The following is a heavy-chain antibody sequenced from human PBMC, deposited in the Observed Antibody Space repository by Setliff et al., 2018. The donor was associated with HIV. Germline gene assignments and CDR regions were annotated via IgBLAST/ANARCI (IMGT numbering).Heavy chain of an antibody. J-gene: IGHJ3*01. Sequence: GASVKVSCKASGYAFTSQFMHWVRQAPGQGLEWMGIISPSGDRTTYAQRFRGRVTMTSDTSTGTVYMELSSLRSEDTAVYYCARDDGGYNYAEAFDVWGQGTMVTVSS. CDR1: GYAFTSQF. CDR2: ISPSGDRT. D-gene: IGHD3-16*01. CDR3: ARDDGGYNYAEAFDV. V-gene: IGHV1-46*01.